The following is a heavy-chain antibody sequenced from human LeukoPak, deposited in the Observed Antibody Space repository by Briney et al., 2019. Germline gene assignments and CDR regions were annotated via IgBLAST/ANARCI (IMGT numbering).Heavy chain of an antibody. CDR1: GFSVSNNY. CDR3: ARGQTARD. D-gene: IGHD6-6*01. Sequence: GGSLRLSCAPSGFSVSNNYLSWVRRAPGKGLEWVSVIYSGGNAYYADYVKGRFTMSRDNSKNTVYLQMESLRPEDTSIYYCARGQTARDWGQGTQVTVSS. V-gene: IGHV3-66*02. J-gene: IGHJ4*02. CDR2: IYSGGNA.